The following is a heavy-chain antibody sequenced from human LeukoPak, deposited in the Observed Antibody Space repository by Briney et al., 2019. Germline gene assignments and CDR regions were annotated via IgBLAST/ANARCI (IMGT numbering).Heavy chain of an antibody. CDR2: IRYDASNK. V-gene: IGHV3-30*02. CDR3: ATDVHPGNNWFDS. J-gene: IGHJ5*01. Sequence: GGSLRLSCAASGFTFSSFGMHWVRQAPGKGLEWVAFIRYDASNKYYADSVKGRFTISRDNSKNTLYLQMNSLRAEDTAVYYCATDVHPGNNWFDSWGQGTLVTVSS. D-gene: IGHD1-1*01. CDR1: GFTFSSFG.